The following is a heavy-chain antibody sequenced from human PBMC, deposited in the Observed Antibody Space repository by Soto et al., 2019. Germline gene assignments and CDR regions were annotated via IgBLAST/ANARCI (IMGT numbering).Heavy chain of an antibody. CDR2: IYSGGST. Sequence: EVQLVETGGGLIQPGGSLRLSCAASGFTVSSNYMSWVRQAPGKGLEWVSVIYSGGSTYYADSVKGRFTISRDNSKNTLYLQMNSLRAEDTAVYYCAKSGWGYDFWSGYSYFDYWGQGTLVTVSS. J-gene: IGHJ4*02. D-gene: IGHD3-3*01. V-gene: IGHV3-53*05. CDR3: AKSGWGYDFWSGYSYFDY. CDR1: GFTVSSNY.